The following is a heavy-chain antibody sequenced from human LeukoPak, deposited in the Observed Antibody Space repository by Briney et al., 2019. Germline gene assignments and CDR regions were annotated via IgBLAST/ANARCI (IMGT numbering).Heavy chain of an antibody. J-gene: IGHJ4*02. D-gene: IGHD6-13*01. CDR2: ISSSSSYI. V-gene: IGHV3-21*01. CDR1: GFTFSSYS. Sequence: PGGSLRLSCAASGFTFSSYSMNWVRQAPGKGLEWVSSISSSSSYIYYADSVKGRFTISRDNAKNSLYLQMNSLRAEDTAVYYCARETIAAAGADHWGQGTLVTVSS. CDR3: ARETIAAAGADH.